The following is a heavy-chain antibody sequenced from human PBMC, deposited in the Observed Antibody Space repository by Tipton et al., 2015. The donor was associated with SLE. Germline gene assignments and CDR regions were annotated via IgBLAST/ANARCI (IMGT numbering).Heavy chain of an antibody. D-gene: IGHD6-13*01. CDR2: FDGDGSET. Sequence: GSLRLSCAASGLTFSSYWMHWVRQAPGKGLVWVSSFDGDGSETRYADSVKGRFTISRDNSKNTLYLQMNSLRAEDTAVYYCAKDGSGSSWYYFDYWGQGTLVTVSS. J-gene: IGHJ4*02. V-gene: IGHV3-74*01. CDR3: AKDGSGSSWYYFDY. CDR1: GLTFSSYW.